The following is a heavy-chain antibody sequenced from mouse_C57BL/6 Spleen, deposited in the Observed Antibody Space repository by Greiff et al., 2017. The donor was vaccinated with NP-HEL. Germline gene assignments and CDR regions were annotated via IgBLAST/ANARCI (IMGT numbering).Heavy chain of an antibody. CDR2: INPNNGGT. J-gene: IGHJ2*01. CDR1: GYTFTDYY. V-gene: IGHV1-26*01. D-gene: IGHD3-3*01. CDR3: ARKRDLQGYFDY. Sequence: EVQLQQSGPELVKPGASVKISCKASGYTFTDYYMNWVKQSHGKSLEWIGDINPNNGGTSYNQKFKGKATLTVDKSSSTAYMELRSLTSEDSAVYYCARKRDLQGYFDYWGQGTTLTVSS.